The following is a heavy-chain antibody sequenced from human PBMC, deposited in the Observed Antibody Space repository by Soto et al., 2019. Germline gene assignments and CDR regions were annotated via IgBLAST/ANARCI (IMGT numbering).Heavy chain of an antibody. CDR3: AKGPHTNVGWPYYFES. CDR1: GFSLANYP. CDR2: SSPRGDTI. Sequence: ESVGGLVQPGGSLRLSCVASGFSLANYPMNWVRQTPGKGLEWISYSSPRGDTIYYADSVEGRFTISRDNARNSLSLHMSSLRDEDSALYYCAKGPHTNVGWPYYFESWGQGVPVTVSS. D-gene: IGHD6-19*01. V-gene: IGHV3-48*02. J-gene: IGHJ4*02.